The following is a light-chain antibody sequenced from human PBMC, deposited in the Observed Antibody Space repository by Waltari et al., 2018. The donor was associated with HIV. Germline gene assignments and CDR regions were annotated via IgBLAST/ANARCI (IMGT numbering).Light chain of an antibody. Sequence: SLELTQPSSVSVSPGQAARITCSGDLLAKKHARGFQPKPGQAPVGVNYKETERRSAIPERLSGSSSGTTVTLTIGGVQVEDEADYYCYSAADGNRLIFGGGTKLTVL. CDR2: KET. CDR3: YSAADGNRLI. CDR1: LLAKKH. J-gene: IGLJ2*01. V-gene: IGLV3-27*01.